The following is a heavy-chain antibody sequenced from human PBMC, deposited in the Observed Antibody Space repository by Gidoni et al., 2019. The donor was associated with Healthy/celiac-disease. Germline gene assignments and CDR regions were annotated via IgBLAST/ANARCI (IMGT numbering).Heavy chain of an antibody. Sequence: EVQLVESGGGLLQPGRSLSLSCAASGFPFDDYAMNWVRQAPGKGLEWVSGISWNSGSIGYDDYVKGRFTISRDNDKNSLYLQMNSLRAEETALYYCAKCERGSGSYTDAFDIWGQGTMVTVSS. CDR1: GFPFDDYA. CDR2: ISWNSGSI. J-gene: IGHJ3*02. CDR3: AKCERGSGSYTDAFDI. V-gene: IGHV3-9*01. D-gene: IGHD1-26*01.